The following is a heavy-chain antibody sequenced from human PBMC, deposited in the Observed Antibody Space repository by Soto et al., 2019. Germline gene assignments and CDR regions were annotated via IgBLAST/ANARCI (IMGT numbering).Heavy chain of an antibody. J-gene: IGHJ4*02. CDR3: TRRHCSGGGCYSDFDF. CDR2: IKTKVESHAT. Sequence: EVQLVESGGGLVQPGGSLKLSCAASGFTLSGFDLHWVRQASGEGLEWIGRIKTKVESHATEYAASVKGRFSISRDDSKNTAYLEMNSLETEDTAIYYCTRRHCSGGGCYSDFDFWGQGSLVTVSS. V-gene: IGHV3-73*01. D-gene: IGHD2-15*01. CDR1: GFTLSGFD.